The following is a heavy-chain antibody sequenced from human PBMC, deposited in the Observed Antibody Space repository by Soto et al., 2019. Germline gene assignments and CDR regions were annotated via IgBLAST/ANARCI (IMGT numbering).Heavy chain of an antibody. Sequence: EVQLVESGGGLAQPGRSLRLSCAASGFIFDDYTMYWVRQAPGKGLEWVSGITWDSGSIGYADSVKGRFTISRDNAKNSLYLQMNSLRAEDTALYYCAKGPAYSSSWYEWFDYWGQGTLVTVSS. CDR3: AKGPAYSSSWYEWFDY. D-gene: IGHD6-13*01. J-gene: IGHJ4*02. CDR1: GFIFDDYT. V-gene: IGHV3-9*01. CDR2: ITWDSGSI.